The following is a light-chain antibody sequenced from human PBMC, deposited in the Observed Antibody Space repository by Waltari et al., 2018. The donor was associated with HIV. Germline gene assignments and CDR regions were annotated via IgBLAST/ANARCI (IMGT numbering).Light chain of an antibody. Sequence: DIQMTQSPSSLSASVGDRVIIACRASQNINYYLNWYQQKPGKAPNLLISAASSLESGVPSRFSGSGSGTDFTLTISNLQAEDFATYYCQESYSTRVFTFGQGTKLEIK. CDR2: AAS. J-gene: IGKJ2*01. V-gene: IGKV1-39*01. CDR3: QESYSTRVFT. CDR1: QNINYY.